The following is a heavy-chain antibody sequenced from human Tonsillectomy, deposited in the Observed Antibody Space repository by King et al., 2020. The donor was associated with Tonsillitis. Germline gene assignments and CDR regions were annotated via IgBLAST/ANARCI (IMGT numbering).Heavy chain of an antibody. CDR2: LSGSGGST. Sequence: VQLVESGGGLIQPGGSLRLSCAASGFTFSSYAMNWVRQAPGKGLEWVSGLSGSGGSTYYADSVEGRFAISRDNSKNTLCLQMNSLRAEDTAVYYCAKDRDFWSPHGMDVWGQGTTATVSS. D-gene: IGHD3-3*01. CDR1: GFTFSSYA. CDR3: AKDRDFWSPHGMDV. J-gene: IGHJ6*02. V-gene: IGHV3-23*04.